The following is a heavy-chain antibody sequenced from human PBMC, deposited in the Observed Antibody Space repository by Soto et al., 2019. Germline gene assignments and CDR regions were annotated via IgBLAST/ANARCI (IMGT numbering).Heavy chain of an antibody. J-gene: IGHJ6*02. CDR1: GFTFSSYG. CDR2: ISYDGSNK. CDR3: AKDSTDYDFWSGSGGGMDV. D-gene: IGHD3-3*01. Sequence: GGSLRFSCAASGFTFSSYGMHWVRQAPGKWLEWVAVISYDGSNKYYADSVKGRFTISRDNSKNTLYLQMSSLRAEDTAVYYCAKDSTDYDFWSGSGGGMDVWGQGTTVTVSS. V-gene: IGHV3-30*18.